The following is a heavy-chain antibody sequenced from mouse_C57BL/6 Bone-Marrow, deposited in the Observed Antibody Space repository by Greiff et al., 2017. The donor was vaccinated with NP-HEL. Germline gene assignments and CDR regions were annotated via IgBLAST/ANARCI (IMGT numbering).Heavy chain of an antibody. CDR3: GRSPAYDSSCVYWDMDD. V-gene: IGHV1-55*01. D-gene: IGHD1-1*01. Sequence: VQLQQSGAELVKPGASVKMSCKASGYAFTSYWITWVKQRPGQGLEWIGEIYPGGGGTNYNEKFKSKATLTVDTSSSTAYMQLSSLTSEDSAVYYCGRSPAYDSSCVYWDMDDWGTGTTVTVSS. CDR2: IYPGGGGT. J-gene: IGHJ1*03. CDR1: GYAFTSYW.